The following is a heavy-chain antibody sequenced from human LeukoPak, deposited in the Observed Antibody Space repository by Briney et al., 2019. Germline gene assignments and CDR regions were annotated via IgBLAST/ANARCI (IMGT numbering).Heavy chain of an antibody. V-gene: IGHV3-15*01. Sequence: GGSLRLSCAVAGLTFTNAWMSWVRQAPGKGLEWVGRIKSKTEGGTVEYAAPVKGRFTVLRDDSRNILYLQMNSLKPEDTAAYYCTTYMVRGTSFYGMDVWGQGTTVTVSS. J-gene: IGHJ6*02. D-gene: IGHD3-10*01. CDR3: TTYMVRGTSFYGMDV. CDR2: IKSKTEGGTV. CDR1: GLTFTNAW.